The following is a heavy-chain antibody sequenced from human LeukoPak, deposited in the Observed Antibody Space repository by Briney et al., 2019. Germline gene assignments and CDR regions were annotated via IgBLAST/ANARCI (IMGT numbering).Heavy chain of an antibody. CDR1: GFTSSSYE. J-gene: IGHJ4*02. CDR2: ISSSGSTI. Sequence: GGSQGLSCAASGFTSSSYEMNWVRQAPGKGLEWVSYISSSGSTIYYADSVKGRFTISRDNAKNSLYMQMNSLRAEDTAVYYCARELSRLELSAFDYWGQGILVTASS. D-gene: IGHD1-7*01. CDR3: ARELSRLELSAFDY. V-gene: IGHV3-48*03.